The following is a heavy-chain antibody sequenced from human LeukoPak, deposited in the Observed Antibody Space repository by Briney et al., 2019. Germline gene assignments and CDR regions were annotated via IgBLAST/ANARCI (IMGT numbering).Heavy chain of an antibody. CDR3: ARANGYSSGWYNFDY. CDR1: GYTFTSYY. Sequence: ASAKVSCKASGYTFTSYYMHWVRRAPGQGLEWMGIINPSGGSTSYAQKFQGRVTMTRDTSTSTVYMELSSLRSEDTAVYYCARANGYSSGWYNFDYWGQGTLVTVSS. D-gene: IGHD6-19*01. V-gene: IGHV1-46*01. J-gene: IGHJ4*02. CDR2: INPSGGST.